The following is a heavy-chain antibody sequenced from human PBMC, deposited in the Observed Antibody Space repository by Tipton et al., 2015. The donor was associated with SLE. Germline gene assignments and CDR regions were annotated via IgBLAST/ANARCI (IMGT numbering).Heavy chain of an antibody. CDR2: ISSSGSTI. Sequence: SLRLSCAASGFTFSSYEMNWVRQAPGKGLEWVSYISSSGSTIYYADSVKGRFTISRDNAKNSLYLQMSSLRAEDTAVYYCARVPYGSGSYFDYWGQGTLVTVSS. CDR3: ARVPYGSGSYFDY. V-gene: IGHV3-48*03. J-gene: IGHJ4*02. CDR1: GFTFSSYE. D-gene: IGHD3-10*01.